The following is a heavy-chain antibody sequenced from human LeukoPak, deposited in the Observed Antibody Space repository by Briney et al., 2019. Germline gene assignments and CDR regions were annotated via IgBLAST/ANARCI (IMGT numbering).Heavy chain of an antibody. CDR3: ARAYGSGRAFDY. J-gene: IGHJ4*02. D-gene: IGHD3-10*01. CDR2: IYYSGST. V-gene: IGHV4-59*01. CDR1: GGSISSYY. Sequence: SETLFLTCTVSGGSISSYYWSWIRQPPGKGLEWIGYIYYSGSTNYNPSLKSRVTISVDTSKNQFSLKLSSVTAADTAVYYCARAYGSGRAFDYWGQGTLVTVSS.